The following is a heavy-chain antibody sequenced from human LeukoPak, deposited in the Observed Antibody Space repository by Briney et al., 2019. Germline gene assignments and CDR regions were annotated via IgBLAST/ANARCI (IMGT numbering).Heavy chain of an antibody. D-gene: IGHD6-13*01. V-gene: IGHV6-1*01. CDR3: ARGRYSSSWHPFDY. CDR1: GDSVSSNSAT. Sequence: SQTLSLTCAISGDSVSSNSATWNWIRQSPSRGLEWLGRTYYKSKWYNEYAASVKSRITINPDTSKNQFSLQLNSVTPEDTAVYYCARGRYSSSWHPFDYWGQGTLVTVSS. J-gene: IGHJ4*02. CDR2: TYYKSKWYN.